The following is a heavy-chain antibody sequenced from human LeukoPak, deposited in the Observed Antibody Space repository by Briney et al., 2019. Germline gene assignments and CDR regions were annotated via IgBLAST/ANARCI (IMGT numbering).Heavy chain of an antibody. CDR1: GGTFSSYA. CDR3: ARDSSGYSRHFDY. J-gene: IGHJ4*02. D-gene: IGHD3-22*01. V-gene: IGHV1-69*05. CDR2: IIPIFGTA. Sequence: ASVKVSCKASGGTFSSYAISWVRQAPGQGLEWMGRIIPIFGTANYAQKFQGRVTITTDESTSTAYMELSSLRSEDTAVYYCARDSSGYSRHFDYWGQGTLVTVSS.